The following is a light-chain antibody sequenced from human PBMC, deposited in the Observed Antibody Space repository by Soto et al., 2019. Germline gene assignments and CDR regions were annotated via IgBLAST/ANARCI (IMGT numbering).Light chain of an antibody. CDR3: CSYANIYIWV. J-gene: IGLJ3*02. CDR1: SSDVGSNNL. Sequence: QSVLSQPASMSGSPGQSITIPCTGSSSDVGSNNLVSWYQQHPGKAPKVMIYEATKRPSGVSNRFSGSKSGNTASLTISGLQAEDEADYYCCSYANIYIWVFGGGTKLTVL. V-gene: IGLV2-23*01. CDR2: EAT.